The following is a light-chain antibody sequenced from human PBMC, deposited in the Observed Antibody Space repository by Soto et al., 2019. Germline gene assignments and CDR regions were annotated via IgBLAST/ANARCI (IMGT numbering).Light chain of an antibody. J-gene: IGLJ1*01. CDR1: SSDVGGYNY. CDR2: DVS. V-gene: IGLV2-14*01. CDR3: SSYTSRSSSTYV. Sequence: QSVLTQPASVSGSPVQSITISCTGTSSDVGGYNYVSWYQQHPGKAPKLMIYDVSNRPSGVSNRFSGSKSGNTASLTISGLQAEDEADYYCSSYTSRSSSTYVFGTGTKVTVL.